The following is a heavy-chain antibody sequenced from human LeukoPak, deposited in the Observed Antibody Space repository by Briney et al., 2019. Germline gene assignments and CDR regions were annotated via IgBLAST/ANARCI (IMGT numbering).Heavy chain of an antibody. D-gene: IGHD5-12*01. V-gene: IGHV3-21*01. J-gene: IGHJ4*02. Sequence: GGSLRLSCAASGFTFSSYSVNWVRQAPGKGLEWVSSISSSSSYIYYADSVKGRFTISRDNAKNSLYLQMNSLRAEDTAVYYCARDREYSGYPSPDYWGQGTLVTVSS. CDR2: ISSSSSYI. CDR1: GFTFSSYS. CDR3: ARDREYSGYPSPDY.